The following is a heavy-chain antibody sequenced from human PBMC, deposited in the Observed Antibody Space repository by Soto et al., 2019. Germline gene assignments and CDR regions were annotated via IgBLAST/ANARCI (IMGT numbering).Heavy chain of an antibody. Sequence: SETLSLTCTVSGASMNSYHWSWIRQPAGKGLEWIGHIHSSGSTNYNPSLKGRVTMSVDTSKNQFSLRLMSLTAADTAVYYCARDQGVAAAGITWFDTWGQGSLVTVSS. D-gene: IGHD6-13*01. CDR3: ARDQGVAAAGITWFDT. CDR2: IHSSGST. V-gene: IGHV4-4*07. J-gene: IGHJ5*02. CDR1: GASMNSYH.